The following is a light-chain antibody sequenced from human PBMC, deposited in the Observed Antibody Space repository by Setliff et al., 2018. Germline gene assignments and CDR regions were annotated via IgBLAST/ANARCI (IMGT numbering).Light chain of an antibody. Sequence: QSALTQPASVSGSPGQSITISCTGTSSDVGCYNYVSWYQQHPGKAPKLMIYDVSKRPSGVSNRFSGSKSGYTASLTISGLQAEDEADYYCSSYTSSTTLGVFGTGTKVTVL. CDR2: DVS. CDR3: SSYTSSTTLGV. J-gene: IGLJ1*01. CDR1: SSDVGCYNY. V-gene: IGLV2-14*01.